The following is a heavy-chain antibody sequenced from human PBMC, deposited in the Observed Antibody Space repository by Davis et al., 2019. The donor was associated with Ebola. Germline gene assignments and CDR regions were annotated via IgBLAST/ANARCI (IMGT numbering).Heavy chain of an antibody. D-gene: IGHD4-17*01. CDR2: IYSGGST. J-gene: IGHJ6*02. CDR3: ARGGDYDFYYYGMDV. CDR1: GFTVSSNY. Sequence: GESLKISCAASGFTVSSNYMSWVRQAPGKGLEWVSVIYSGGSTYYADSVKGRFTISRDNAKNSLYLQMNSLRAEDTAVYYCARGGDYDFYYYGMDVWGQGTTVTVSS. V-gene: IGHV3-53*01.